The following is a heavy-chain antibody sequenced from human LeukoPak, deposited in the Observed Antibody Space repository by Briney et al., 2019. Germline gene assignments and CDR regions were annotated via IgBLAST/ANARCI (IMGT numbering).Heavy chain of an antibody. D-gene: IGHD6-25*01. Sequence: PSETLSLTCTVSGGSINSGGYYWSWIRQHTGKGLEWIGYIYYTGRTYYNPSLKSRITISLDTSENQFSLKLSSVTAEDTAVYFCAREGNRGYGLFDYWARDPWSPSPQ. V-gene: IGHV4-31*03. CDR3: AREGNRGYGLFDY. J-gene: IGHJ4*02. CDR1: GGSINSGGYY. CDR2: IYYTGRT.